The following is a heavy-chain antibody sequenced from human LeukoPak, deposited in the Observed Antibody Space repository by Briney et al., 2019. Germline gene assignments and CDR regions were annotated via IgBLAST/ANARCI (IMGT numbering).Heavy chain of an antibody. D-gene: IGHD5-12*01. CDR1: GFTFSSYG. Sequence: PGRSLRLSCAASGFTFSSYGMHWVRQAPGKGLEWVAVISYDGSNKYYADSVKGRFTIFRDNSKNTLYLQMNSLRAEDTAVYYCAKGGYDQQTYYYYYGMDVWGKGTTVTVSS. CDR2: ISYDGSNK. V-gene: IGHV3-30*18. CDR3: AKGGYDQQTYYYYYGMDV. J-gene: IGHJ6*04.